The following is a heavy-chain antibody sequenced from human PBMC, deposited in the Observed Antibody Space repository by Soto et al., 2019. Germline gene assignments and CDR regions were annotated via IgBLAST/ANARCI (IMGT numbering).Heavy chain of an antibody. D-gene: IGHD3-10*01. CDR3: ERKQAGYFYGIDY. Sequence: KTSETLSLTCTVTGDSITSGGYYWSWIRQHPGKGLEWLGYIYGSGGSGSTLYNPSLKSRITLSVDTSKAQFSLNLSSVTVADTAVYFCERKQAGYFYGIDYWGQDTLVTAPQ. CDR1: GDSITSGGYY. J-gene: IGHJ4*02. V-gene: IGHV4-31*03. CDR2: IYGSGGSGST.